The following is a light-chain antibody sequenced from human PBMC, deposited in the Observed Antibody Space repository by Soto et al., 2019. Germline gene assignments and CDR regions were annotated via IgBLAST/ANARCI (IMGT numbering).Light chain of an antibody. Sequence: DIHVTQYQSSLSASVGDRVTITCRASQSISSYLNWYQQKPGKAPKVLIYAASSLQSGVPSRFSGSGSGTDFTLTISSLPPEDLATYYCQQSYSTPWTCCQGTKVDIK. CDR2: AAS. CDR3: QQSYSTPWT. V-gene: IGKV1-39*01. J-gene: IGKJ1*01. CDR1: QSISSY.